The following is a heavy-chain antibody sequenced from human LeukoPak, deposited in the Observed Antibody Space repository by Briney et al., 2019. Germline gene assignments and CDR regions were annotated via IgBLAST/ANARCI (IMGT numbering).Heavy chain of an antibody. J-gene: IGHJ4*02. CDR1: GDSVSSSTTG. Sequence: SQTLSLTCAISGDSVSSSTTGRNWIRQSPSRGLEWLGRTHYESKWKNDYAESVKSRITINPDTSKNQFSLQLNSVTPEDTAVYFCARGFLMRGFDYWGQGTLVTVSS. V-gene: IGHV6-1*01. CDR2: THYESKWKN. CDR3: ARGFLMRGFDY.